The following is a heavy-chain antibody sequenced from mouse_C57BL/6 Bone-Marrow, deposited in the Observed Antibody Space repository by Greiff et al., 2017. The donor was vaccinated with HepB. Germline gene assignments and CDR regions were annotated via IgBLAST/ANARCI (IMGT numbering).Heavy chain of an antibody. J-gene: IGHJ3*01. D-gene: IGHD2-1*01. CDR1: GYTFTSYW. V-gene: IGHV1-72*01. CDR2: IDPNSGGT. Sequence: QVQLQQPGAELVKPGASVKLSCKASGYTFTSYWMHWVKQRPGRGLEWIGRIDPNSGGTKYNEKFKSKATLTVDKPSSTAYMQLSSLTSEDSADYYCARWDYYGNYEGFAYWGQGTLVTVSA. CDR3: ARWDYYGNYEGFAY.